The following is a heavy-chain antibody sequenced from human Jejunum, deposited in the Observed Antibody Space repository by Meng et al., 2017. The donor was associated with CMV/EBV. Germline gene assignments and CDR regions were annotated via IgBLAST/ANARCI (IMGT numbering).Heavy chain of an antibody. Sequence: VMGWVPQAPGKGMEWVGVIRSKALGGTIEYVALVEGRFTISRDDSKSIVYLQMNSLKSEDTAVYYCVRDDFWSGSSGPGGERPDYWGQGTLVTVSS. CDR1: V. D-gene: IGHD3-3*01. CDR2: IRSKALGGTI. J-gene: IGHJ4*02. V-gene: IGHV3-49*04. CDR3: VRDDFWSGSSGPGGERPDY.